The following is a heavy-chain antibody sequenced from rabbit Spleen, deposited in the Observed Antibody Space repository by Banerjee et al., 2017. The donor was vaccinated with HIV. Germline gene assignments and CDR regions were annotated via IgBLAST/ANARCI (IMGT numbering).Heavy chain of an antibody. CDR3: ARDTSSSFSSYGMDL. CDR1: GVSFSSSSY. J-gene: IGHJ6*01. CDR2: IDAGSSGFT. Sequence: QSLEESGGDLVKPGASLTLTCTASGVSFSSSSYMCWVRQAPGKGLEWIACIDAGSSGFTYFATWAKGRFTCSKTSSTTVTLQMIRLTAADTATYFCARDTSSSFSSYGMDLWGQGTLVTVS. V-gene: IGHV1S40*01. D-gene: IGHD1-1*01.